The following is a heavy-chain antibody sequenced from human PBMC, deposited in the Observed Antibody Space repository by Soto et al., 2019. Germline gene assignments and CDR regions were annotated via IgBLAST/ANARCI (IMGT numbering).Heavy chain of an antibody. J-gene: IGHJ4*02. CDR3: AKAPIVTTRGLRFLEWLLFDY. Sequence: PGGSLRLSCAASGFTFSSYAMSWVRQAPGKGLEWVSAISGSGGSTYYADSVKGRFTISRDNSKNTLYLQMNSLRAEDTAVYYCAKAPIVTTRGLRFLEWLLFDYWGQGTLVTVSS. CDR1: GFTFSSYA. CDR2: ISGSGGST. V-gene: IGHV3-23*01. D-gene: IGHD3-3*01.